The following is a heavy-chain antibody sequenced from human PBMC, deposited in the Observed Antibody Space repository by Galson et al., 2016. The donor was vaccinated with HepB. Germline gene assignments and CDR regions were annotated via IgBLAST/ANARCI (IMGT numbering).Heavy chain of an antibody. Sequence: PALVKPTQTLTLTCNFSGFSLSTGGEAVGWSRQPPGKALEWLALIYWNDDKRFRPSLNSSLTISKDTSKNQVVLTMTNMDPVDTATYYCAHSATYYDLLTDLKTHAFDVWGRGTMVTVSS. CDR2: IYWNDDK. V-gene: IGHV2-5*01. J-gene: IGHJ3*01. CDR3: AHSATYYDLLTDLKTHAFDV. CDR1: GFSLSTGGEA. D-gene: IGHD3-9*01.